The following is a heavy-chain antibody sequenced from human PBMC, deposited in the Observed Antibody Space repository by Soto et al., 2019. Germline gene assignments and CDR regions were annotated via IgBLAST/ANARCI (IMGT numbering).Heavy chain of an antibody. CDR3: ARRDGHNWFDY. V-gene: IGHV5-51*01. J-gene: IGHJ4*02. CDR2: IYPRDSDT. Sequence: GDSLKISYKGSGYSFITYWIGWVRQMPGKGLEWMGIIYPRDSDTRYSPSFEGQVTMSVDKSISTAHLQWSSLKASDTGTYYCARRDGHNWFDYWGQGTLVTLSS. CDR1: GYSFITYW.